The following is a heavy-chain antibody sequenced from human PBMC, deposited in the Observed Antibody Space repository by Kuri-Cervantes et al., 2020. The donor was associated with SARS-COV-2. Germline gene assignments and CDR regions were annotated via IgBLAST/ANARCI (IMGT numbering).Heavy chain of an antibody. Sequence: GESLQISCAASGFIFSDFGMNWVRQAPGKGLEWVSYISSSSTTIYYADSVKGRFTISRDNAKNSLYLQMNSLRAEDTAVYYCARVFGSYVAAAAAYYFDYWGQGTLVTVSS. D-gene: IGHD6-13*01. CDR1: GFIFSDFG. J-gene: IGHJ4*02. CDR3: ARVFGSYVAAAAAYYFDY. CDR2: ISSSSTTI. V-gene: IGHV3-48*01.